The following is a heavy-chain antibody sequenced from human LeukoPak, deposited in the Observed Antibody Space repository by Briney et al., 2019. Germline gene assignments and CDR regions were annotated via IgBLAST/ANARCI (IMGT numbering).Heavy chain of an antibody. D-gene: IGHD1/OR15-1a*01. V-gene: IGHV1-2*04. J-gene: IGHJ6*02. CDR1: GYTFTSYA. CDR2: INPNSGGT. Sequence: GASVKVSCKASGYTFTSYAMHWVRQAPGQRLEWMGWINPNSGGTNYAQKFQGWVTMTRDTSISTAYMELSRLRSDDTAVYYCARDATGTRPITFDMDVWGQGTTVTVSS. CDR3: ARDATGTRPITFDMDV.